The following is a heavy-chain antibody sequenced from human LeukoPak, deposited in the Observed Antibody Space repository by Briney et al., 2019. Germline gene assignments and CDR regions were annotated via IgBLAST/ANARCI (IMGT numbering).Heavy chain of an antibody. Sequence: PSETLSLTCTVSGGSISSYYWSWIRQPPGKGLEWIGYIYYSGSTNYNPSLKSRVTISVDTSKNQFSLKLSSVTAADTAVYYCARYYYDSSGYQGFYYHYGMDVWGQGTTVTVSS. V-gene: IGHV4-59*08. D-gene: IGHD3-22*01. CDR1: GGSISSYY. CDR3: ARYYYDSSGYQGFYYHYGMDV. CDR2: IYYSGST. J-gene: IGHJ6*02.